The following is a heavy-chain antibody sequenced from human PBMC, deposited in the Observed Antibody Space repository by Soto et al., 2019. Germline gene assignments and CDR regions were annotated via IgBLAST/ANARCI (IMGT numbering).Heavy chain of an antibody. V-gene: IGHV1-69*06. D-gene: IGHD3-22*01. CDR1: GGTFSSYA. CDR2: IIPIFGTA. Sequence: SVKVSCKASGGTFSSYAISWVRQAPGQGLEWMGGIIPIFGTANYAQKFQGRVTITADKSTSTAYMELSSLRSEDTAVYYCARKGVTRDSRFFDPWGQGTLVTVSS. J-gene: IGHJ5*02. CDR3: ARKGVTRDSRFFDP.